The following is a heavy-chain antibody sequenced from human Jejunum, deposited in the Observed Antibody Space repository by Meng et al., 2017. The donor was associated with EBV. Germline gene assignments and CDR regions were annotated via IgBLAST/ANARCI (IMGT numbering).Heavy chain of an antibody. CDR3: ATSIVAAGTIDY. CDR2: IWSNGINK. CDR1: GFTFSHYV. J-gene: IGHJ4*02. D-gene: IGHD6-13*01. V-gene: IGHV3-33*01. Sequence: QVQLVESGGGVVQPGRSLRLSCAASGFTFSHYVIHWVRQAPGKGLEWVAVIWSNGINKYYGDAVKGRFTISRDNSKNMVYLQMESLRAEDTALYYCATSIVAAGTIDYWGQGTLVTVFS.